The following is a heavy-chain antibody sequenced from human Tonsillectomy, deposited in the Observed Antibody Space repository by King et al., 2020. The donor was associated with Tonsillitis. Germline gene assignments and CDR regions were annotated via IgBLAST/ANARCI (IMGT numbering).Heavy chain of an antibody. Sequence: VQLVESGGGLVKPGGSLRLSCAASGFTFKRYCMSWVRQAPGKGLEWVSIIYTGGSSTYYADSVKGRFTISSDNSQNTLYLQMNSLRAEDTAVYYCAKDMGRMFREVIITVYNLDVWGQGTTVTVSS. CDR1: GFTFKRYC. D-gene: IGHD3-10*01. CDR2: IYTGGSST. J-gene: IGHJ6*02. V-gene: IGHV3-23*03. CDR3: AKDMGRMFREVIITVYNLDV.